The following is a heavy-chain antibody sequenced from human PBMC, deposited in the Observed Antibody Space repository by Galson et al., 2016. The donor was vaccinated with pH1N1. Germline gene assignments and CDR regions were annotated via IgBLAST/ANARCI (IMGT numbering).Heavy chain of an antibody. V-gene: IGHV2-5*02. CDR1: GFSLSTSGVG. Sequence: PALVKPTQTLMLTCTFSGFSLSTSGVGVGWIRQPPGKALEWLALIYWDDDKRYSPSLKSRLTITKDTSKNQVVLTMTNMDPVDTATYYCARNGYGDYVGYFDYWGQGTLVTVSS. D-gene: IGHD4-17*01. CDR2: IYWDDDK. J-gene: IGHJ4*02. CDR3: ARNGYGDYVGYFDY.